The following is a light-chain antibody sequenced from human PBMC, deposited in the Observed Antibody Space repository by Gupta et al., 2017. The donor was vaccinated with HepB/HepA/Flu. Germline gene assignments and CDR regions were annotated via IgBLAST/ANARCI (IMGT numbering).Light chain of an antibody. CDR2: KDI. J-gene: IGLJ3*02. CDR1: ALPNKY. CDR3: QSADSRGTDHWV. Sequence: SSELTQPPSVSVSPGQTARITCSGDALPNKYPYWYQQKPGQAPVLVIYKDIERPSGSPERFSGSSSGTTGTVTISGVQAEGEAGYYCQSADSRGTDHWVFGGGTKLTVL. V-gene: IGLV3-25*02.